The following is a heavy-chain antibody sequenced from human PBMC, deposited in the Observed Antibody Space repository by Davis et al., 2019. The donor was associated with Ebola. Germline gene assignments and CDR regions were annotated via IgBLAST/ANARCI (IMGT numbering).Heavy chain of an antibody. Sequence: ASVKVSCKASGYTFTSYAMNWVRQAPGQGLEWMGWINTTTGNPTYAQGFTGRFVFSLDTSVSTAYLQISSLKAEDTAVYFCARCEENPDTSMVSCFDYWGQGTLVTVSS. V-gene: IGHV7-4-1*02. CDR1: GYTFTSYA. D-gene: IGHD5-18*01. CDR2: INTTTGNP. J-gene: IGHJ4*02. CDR3: ARCEENPDTSMVSCFDY.